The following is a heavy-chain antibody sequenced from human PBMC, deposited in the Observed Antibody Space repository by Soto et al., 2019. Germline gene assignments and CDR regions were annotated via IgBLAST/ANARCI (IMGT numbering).Heavy chain of an antibody. D-gene: IGHD3-16*01. CDR1: GFTVSSNY. Sequence: PGGSLRLSCAASGFTVSSNYMSWVRQAPGKGLEWVSVIYSGGSTYYADSVKGRFTISRDNSKNTLYLQMNSLRAEDTAVYYCARDDYSYYFDYWGQGTLVNVSS. J-gene: IGHJ4*02. CDR2: IYSGGST. CDR3: ARDDYSYYFDY. V-gene: IGHV3-53*01.